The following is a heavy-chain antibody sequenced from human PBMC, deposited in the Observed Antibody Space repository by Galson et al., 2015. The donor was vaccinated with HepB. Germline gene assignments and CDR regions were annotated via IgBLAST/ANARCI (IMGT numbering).Heavy chain of an antibody. CDR2: INPSGGST. CDR3: ARDIHCSSTSCYALQSTAMSAFDI. J-gene: IGHJ3*02. Sequence: SVKVSCKASGYTFTSYTMHWVRQAPGQRLEWMGIINPSGGSTSYAQKFQGRVTMTRDTSTSTVYMELSSLRSEDTAVYYCARDIHCSSTSCYALQSTAMSAFDIWGQGTMVTVSS. V-gene: IGHV1-46*03. D-gene: IGHD2-2*01. CDR1: GYTFTSYT.